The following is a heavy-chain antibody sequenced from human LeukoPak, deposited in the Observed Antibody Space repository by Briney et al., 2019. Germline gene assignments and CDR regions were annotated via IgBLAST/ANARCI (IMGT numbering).Heavy chain of an antibody. V-gene: IGHV4-31*03. CDR3: ARGPLNYYDSSGSCDY. J-gene: IGHJ4*02. CDR2: IYYSGST. Sequence: SETLSLTCTVSGGSISSGGYYWSWIRQHPGKGLEWIGYIYYSGSTYYNPSLKSRVTISVDTSKNQFSLKLSSVTAADTAVYYCARGPLNYYDSSGSCDYWGQGTLVTVSS. D-gene: IGHD3-22*01. CDR1: GGSISSGGYY.